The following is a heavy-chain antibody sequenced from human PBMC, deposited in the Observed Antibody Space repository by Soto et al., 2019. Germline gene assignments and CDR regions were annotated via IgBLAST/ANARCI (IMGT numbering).Heavy chain of an antibody. CDR2: IYYSGST. V-gene: IGHV4-30-4*01. CDR1: GGSISSGDYY. Sequence: PSETLSLTCTVSGGSISSGDYYWSCMRQPPGKGLEWIGYIYYSGSTYYNPSLKSRVTISVDTSKNQFSLKLSSVTAADTAVYYCARLGTYDFWSGYPEYNWFDPWGQGTLVTVSS. D-gene: IGHD3-3*01. CDR3: ARLGTYDFWSGYPEYNWFDP. J-gene: IGHJ5*02.